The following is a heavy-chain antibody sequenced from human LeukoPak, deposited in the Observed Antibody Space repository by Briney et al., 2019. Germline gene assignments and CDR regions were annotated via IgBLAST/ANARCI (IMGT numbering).Heavy chain of an antibody. CDR3: AGLGSIMQERIDP. CDR1: GYSFTGYH. CDR2: INIDNGGT. J-gene: IGHJ5*02. Sequence: GASVKVSCKASGYSFTGYHVHWVRQAPGQGLEWMGRINIDNGGTNSAQKFQGRITMARDTSISTAYMELTWLTSDDTAVYYCAGLGSIMQERIDPWGQGTPVTVSS. D-gene: IGHD3-16*01. V-gene: IGHV1-2*02.